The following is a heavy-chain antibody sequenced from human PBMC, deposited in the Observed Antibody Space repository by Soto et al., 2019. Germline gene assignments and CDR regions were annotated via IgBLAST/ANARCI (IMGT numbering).Heavy chain of an antibody. CDR1: GYTFTSYG. J-gene: IGHJ6*02. Sequence: QVQLVQSGAEVKKPGASVKVSCKASGYTFTSYGISWVRQAPGQGLEWMGWISAYNGNTNYAQKLQGRVTMTTDTSKSTAYMELRSLRSDDTAVYYCSYFRIAAADPYCMDVWGQGTTVTVSS. CDR3: SYFRIAAADPYCMDV. D-gene: IGHD6-13*01. CDR2: ISAYNGNT. V-gene: IGHV1-18*01.